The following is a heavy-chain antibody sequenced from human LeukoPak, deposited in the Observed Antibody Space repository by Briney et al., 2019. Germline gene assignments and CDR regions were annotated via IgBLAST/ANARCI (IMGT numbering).Heavy chain of an antibody. CDR3: VGTIAARGSEY. CDR2: LPPDELDI. J-gene: IGHJ4*02. D-gene: IGHD6-6*01. CDR1: GFTLTNYW. V-gene: IGHV3-74*01. Sequence: GGSLRLSCAASGFTLTNYWIHWVRQAPGMGLVWVSRLPPDELDIIYADSVKGRFTASRDNAKNTVYLQMNNLRADDTAMYYCVGTIAARGSEYWGQGALVTVSS.